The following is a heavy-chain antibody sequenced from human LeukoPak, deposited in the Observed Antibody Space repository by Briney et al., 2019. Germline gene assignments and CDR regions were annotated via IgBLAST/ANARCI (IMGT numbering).Heavy chain of an antibody. Sequence: GGSLRLSCAASGFTVSSNYMSWVRQAPGKGLEWVSVIYSGGSTYYADSEKGRFTISRDNSKNTLYLQMNSLRAEDTAVYYCARDSSGWYLHYDYWGQGTLVTVSS. CDR3: ARDSSGWYLHYDY. J-gene: IGHJ4*02. CDR2: IYSGGST. D-gene: IGHD6-19*01. V-gene: IGHV3-66*01. CDR1: GFTVSSNY.